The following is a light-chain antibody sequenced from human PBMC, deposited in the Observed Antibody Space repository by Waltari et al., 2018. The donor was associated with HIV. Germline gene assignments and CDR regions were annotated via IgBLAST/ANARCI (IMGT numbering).Light chain of an antibody. Sequence: SVLTQPPSASGTPGQRATIPCSGSRSNIGSNYVYWYQQLPGTAPKLLIYRNNQRPSGVPDRFSGSKSGTSASLAISGLRSDDEADYYCAAWDGSLSAYVLFGGGTKLTVL. J-gene: IGLJ2*01. CDR1: RSNIGSNY. V-gene: IGLV1-47*01. CDR2: RNN. CDR3: AAWDGSLSAYVL.